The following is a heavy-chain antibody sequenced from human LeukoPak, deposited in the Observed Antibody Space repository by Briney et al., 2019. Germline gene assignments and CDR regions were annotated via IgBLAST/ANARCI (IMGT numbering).Heavy chain of an antibody. J-gene: IGHJ4*02. V-gene: IGHV4-34*01. D-gene: IGHD3-10*01. CDR1: GGSFSGYY. CDR2: INHSGST. Sequence: SETLSLTCAVYGGSFSGYYWSWIRQPPGKGLEWIGEINHSGSTNYNPSLKSRVTISVDTSKNQFSLKLSSVTAADTAVYYCARIFSHYGSGSYYQDYWGQGTLVTVSS. CDR3: ARIFSHYGSGSYYQDY.